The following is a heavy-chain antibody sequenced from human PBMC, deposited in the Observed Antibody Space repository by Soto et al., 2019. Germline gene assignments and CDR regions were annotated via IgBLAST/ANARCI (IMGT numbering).Heavy chain of an antibody. D-gene: IGHD1-1*01. J-gene: IGHJ4*02. CDR3: ARGGPLELEPDY. CDR2: IYYSGST. CDR1: GGSISSYY. V-gene: IGHV4-59*01. Sequence: SEILSLTCTVSGGSISSYYWSWIRQPPGKGLEWIGYIYYSGSTNYNPSLKSRVTISVDTSKNQFSLKLSSVTAADTAVYYCARGGPLELEPDYWGQGTLVTVSS.